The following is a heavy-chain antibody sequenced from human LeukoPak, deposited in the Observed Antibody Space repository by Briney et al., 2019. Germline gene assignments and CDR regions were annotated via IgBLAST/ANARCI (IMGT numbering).Heavy chain of an antibody. J-gene: IGHJ4*02. CDR3: AKDPPTVTPGY. V-gene: IGHV3-21*04. CDR2: ISETSSHI. D-gene: IGHD4-17*01. Sequence: GGSLRLSCAASIFTFSGYSMNWVRQAPGKGLEWVAYISETSSHIYYADSVKGRFTISRDNAKNIPYLQMNSLRAEDTAVYYCAKDPPTVTPGYWGQGTLVTVSS. CDR1: IFTFSGYS.